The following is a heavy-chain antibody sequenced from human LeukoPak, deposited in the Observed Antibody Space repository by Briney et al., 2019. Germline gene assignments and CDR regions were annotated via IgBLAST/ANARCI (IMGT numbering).Heavy chain of an antibody. Sequence: HTGGSLRLSCAASGFTFSSYTMNWVRQAPGEGLEWVSGFTSGGSTYYAASVKGRFTISRDNSKNTLYLQMNSLSAEDTAVDYCAKDRTTSSRIFDYWGQGTLVTVSS. D-gene: IGHD1-1*01. J-gene: IGHJ4*02. CDR3: AKDRTTSSRIFDY. CDR1: GFTFSSYT. V-gene: IGHV3-23*01. CDR2: FTSGGST.